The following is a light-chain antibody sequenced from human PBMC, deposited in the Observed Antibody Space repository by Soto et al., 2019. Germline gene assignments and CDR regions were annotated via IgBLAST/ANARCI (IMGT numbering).Light chain of an antibody. V-gene: IGLV2-14*01. CDR2: DVT. Sequence: QSVLTQPASVSGSPGQSITISCTGTSSDVGGYDFVSWYQQHPGKAPKLMIYDVTSRPSGVSYRFSGSKSGNTASLTISGLQAEDEADYYCSSYTTSSPYVFGTGTKVTVL. J-gene: IGLJ1*01. CDR3: SSYTTSSPYV. CDR1: SSDVGGYDF.